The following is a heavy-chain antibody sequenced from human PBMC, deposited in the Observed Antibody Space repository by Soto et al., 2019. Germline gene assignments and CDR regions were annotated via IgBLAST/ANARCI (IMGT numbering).Heavy chain of an antibody. J-gene: IGHJ3*02. CDR3: TTEAYDNSGSLAFDI. CDR2: IFHTGTT. V-gene: IGHV4-59*08. D-gene: IGHD3-22*01. Sequence: PSETLSLTCTVSGCSISNYYYSWIRQPPGKGLEWIGYIFHTGTTSYNPSLKSRVTMSVDTSQSQFSLKLNSVTAADTAVYYCTTEAYDNSGSLAFDIWVQGTLVT. CDR1: GCSISNYY.